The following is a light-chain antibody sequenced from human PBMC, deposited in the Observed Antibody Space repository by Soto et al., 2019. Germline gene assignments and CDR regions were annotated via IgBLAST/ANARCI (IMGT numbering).Light chain of an antibody. CDR2: DAS. Sequence: IQLTQSPSSLSASVGDRVTVTCRASEDITNYLAWYQQKAGKAPKLLIYDASTLDNGVPSRFSGSGSGTDFTLTISGLQHEDFATYYCQQLTRYPSTFGGGTKVEIK. CDR1: EDITNY. CDR3: QQLTRYPST. J-gene: IGKJ4*01. V-gene: IGKV1-9*01.